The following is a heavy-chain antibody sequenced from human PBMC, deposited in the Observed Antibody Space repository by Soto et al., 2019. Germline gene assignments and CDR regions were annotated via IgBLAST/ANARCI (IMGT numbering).Heavy chain of an antibody. D-gene: IGHD2-21*01. CDR3: AREERKGIISWFDP. J-gene: IGHJ5*02. CDR2: IYYTGIT. CDR1: GGSVSGVDYF. V-gene: IGHV4-30-4*01. Sequence: SETLSLTCTVSGGSVSGVDYFWSWIRQSPGKGLEWVGYIYYTGITHLNPSLKSRLTMAVDTSKNEFSLKLTSVSAADTAVYFCAREERKGIISWFDPWGQGTPVTVSS.